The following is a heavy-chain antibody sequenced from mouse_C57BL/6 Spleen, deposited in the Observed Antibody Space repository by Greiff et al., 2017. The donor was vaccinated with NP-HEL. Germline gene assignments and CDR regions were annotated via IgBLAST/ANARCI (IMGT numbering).Heavy chain of an antibody. CDR2: INYDGSST. D-gene: IGHD1-1*01. V-gene: IGHV5-16*01. CDR3: ARDGSSYGFAY. CDR1: GFTFSDYY. Sequence: EVKVVESEGGLVQPGSSMKLSCTASGFTFSDYYMAWVRQVPEKGLEWVANINYDGSSTYYLDSLKSRFIISRDNAKNILYLQMSSLKSEDTATYYCARDGSSYGFAYWGQGTLVTVSA. J-gene: IGHJ3*01.